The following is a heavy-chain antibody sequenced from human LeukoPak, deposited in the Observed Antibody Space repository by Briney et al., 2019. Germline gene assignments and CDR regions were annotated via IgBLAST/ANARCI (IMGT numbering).Heavy chain of an antibody. V-gene: IGHV4-30-4*08. Sequence: PSETLSLTCAVYGGSFSGYYWSWIRQPPGKGLEWIGYIYYSGSTYYNPSLKSRVTISVDTSKNQFSLKLSSVTAADTAVYYCASGYSGSPLDYWGQGTLVTVSS. CDR3: ASGYSGSPLDY. CDR2: IYYSGST. CDR1: GGSFSGYY. D-gene: IGHD1-26*01. J-gene: IGHJ4*02.